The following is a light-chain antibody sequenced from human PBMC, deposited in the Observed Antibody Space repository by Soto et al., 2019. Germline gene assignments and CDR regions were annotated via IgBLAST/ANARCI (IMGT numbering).Light chain of an antibody. CDR1: SSDVGAYNT. CDR3: SSYTSSSTVV. Sequence: QFALTQPASVSGSLGQSITISCTGTSSDVGAYNTVSWYQQHPGKVPKLMLYDVSNRPSGVSNRFSGSKSGNTASLIISGLQAEDEADYYCSSYTSSSTVVFGGGTKLTVL. V-gene: IGLV2-14*03. CDR2: DVS. J-gene: IGLJ3*02.